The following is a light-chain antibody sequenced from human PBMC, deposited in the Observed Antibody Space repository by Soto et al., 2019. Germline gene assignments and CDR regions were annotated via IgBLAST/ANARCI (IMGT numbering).Light chain of an antibody. J-gene: IGLJ1*01. CDR3: SSYTSSSTLEV. Sequence: QSALTQPDSVSGSPGQSITISCTGTSSDVGGYNYVSWYQQHPGKAPKLMIYEVSNRPSGVSNRFSGSKSGNTASLTISGLQAEDEADYYCSSYTSSSTLEVFGTGTKLTVL. V-gene: IGLV2-14*01. CDR1: SSDVGGYNY. CDR2: EVS.